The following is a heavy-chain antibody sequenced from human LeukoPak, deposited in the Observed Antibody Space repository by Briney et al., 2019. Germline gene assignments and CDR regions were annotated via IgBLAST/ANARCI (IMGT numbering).Heavy chain of an antibody. V-gene: IGHV3-30*18. J-gene: IGHJ4*02. CDR2: ISYDGSKK. CDR3: AKGREVGQWLVLYYYDSSGPPAGY. CDR1: GFTFSSYG. Sequence: GRSLRLSCAASGFTFSSYGMHWVRQAPGKGLEWVAVISYDGSKKYYADSVKGRFTISRDNSKNTLYLQMNSLRAEDTAVYYCAKGREVGQWLVLYYYDSSGPPAGYWGQGTLVTVSS. D-gene: IGHD3-22*01.